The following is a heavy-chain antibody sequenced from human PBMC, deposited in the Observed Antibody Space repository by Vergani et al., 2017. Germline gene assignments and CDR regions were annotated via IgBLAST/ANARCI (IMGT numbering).Heavy chain of an antibody. CDR3: ATYSGYDLGPFDY. Sequence: QLQLQESGPGLVKPSETLSLTCTVSGGSISSSSYYWGWIRQPPGKGLVWIGSIYYSGSTYYNPSLKSRVTISVDTSKNQFSLKLSSVTAADTAVYYCATYSGYDLGPFDYWGQGTLVTVSS. J-gene: IGHJ4*02. D-gene: IGHD5-12*01. V-gene: IGHV4-39*01. CDR1: GGSISSSSYY. CDR2: IYYSGST.